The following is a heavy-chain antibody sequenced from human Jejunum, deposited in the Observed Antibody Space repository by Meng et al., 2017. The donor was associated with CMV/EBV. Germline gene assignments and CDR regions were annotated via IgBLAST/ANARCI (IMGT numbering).Heavy chain of an antibody. CDR3: AKWVVPPGVGYGLDV. V-gene: IGHV3-7*01. CDR2: IIGDGSAK. Sequence: GFIFSDYWMSWVRQAPGKGLEWVANIIGDGSAKYSADSVKGRFTIARDNAKWTLYLQMTSLRVEDTAVYYCAKWVVPPGVGYGLDVWGQGTAVTVSS. J-gene: IGHJ6*02. D-gene: IGHD2-2*01. CDR1: GFIFSDYW.